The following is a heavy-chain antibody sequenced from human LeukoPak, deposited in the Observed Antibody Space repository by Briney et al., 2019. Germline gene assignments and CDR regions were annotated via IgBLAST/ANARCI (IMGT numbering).Heavy chain of an antibody. CDR2: ISSSGSTI. CDR3: ARDAYDILAGGAFDI. J-gene: IGHJ3*02. D-gene: IGHD3-9*01. V-gene: IGHV3-11*01. Sequence: PGGSLRLSCAASGFTFSDYYMSWIRQAPGKGLGWVSYISSSGSTIYYADSVKGRFTISRDNAKNSLYLQMNSLRAEDTDVYYCARDAYDILAGGAFDIWGQGTMVTVSS. CDR1: GFTFSDYY.